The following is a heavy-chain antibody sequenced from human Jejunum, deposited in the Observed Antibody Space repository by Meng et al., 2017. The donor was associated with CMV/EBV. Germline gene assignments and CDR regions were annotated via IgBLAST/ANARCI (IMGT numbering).Heavy chain of an antibody. D-gene: IGHD3-10*01. CDR2: GYSAGMT. CDR3: AAEVAVRNYFSYGMDV. CDR1: FSVNSNF. V-gene: IGHV3-66*02. Sequence: FSVNSNFMTGFRQAPGKGLEWVAVGYSAGMTYYADSVKGRFTISRDNSKNTMFLQMNGLRLEDTAMYYCAAEVAVRNYFSYGMDVWGQGTTVTVSS. J-gene: IGHJ6*02.